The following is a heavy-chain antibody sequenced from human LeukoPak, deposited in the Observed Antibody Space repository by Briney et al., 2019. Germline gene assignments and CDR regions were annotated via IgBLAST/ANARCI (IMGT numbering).Heavy chain of an antibody. CDR1: GFTFNRYW. D-gene: IGHD3-22*01. V-gene: IGHV3-74*01. CDR2: INSDGNST. J-gene: IGHJ4*02. CDR3: ARAYYDSSGRYFDY. Sequence: PGGSLRLSCAASGFTFNRYWMHWVRHATGKGLVWVSRINSDGNSTSYADSVKGRFTISRDNAKNTLYLQMNSLRAEDTAVYYCARAYYDSSGRYFDYWGQGTLVTVSS.